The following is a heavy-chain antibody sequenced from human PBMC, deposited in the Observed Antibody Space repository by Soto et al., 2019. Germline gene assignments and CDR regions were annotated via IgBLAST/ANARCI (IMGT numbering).Heavy chain of an antibody. CDR3: ARAAPSWISSYGMDV. CDR2: IYHSGTT. CDR1: GGSISVDGYY. D-gene: IGHD5-12*01. V-gene: IGHV4-31*03. Sequence: SETLSLTCSVSGGSISVDGYYWSWNRQLTGKGLEWIGYIYHSGTTYHNPSLKRRLSMSVDTSKNQFSLNLNSVTAADTAVYYCARAAPSWISSYGMDVWGQGTPVTVSS. J-gene: IGHJ6*02.